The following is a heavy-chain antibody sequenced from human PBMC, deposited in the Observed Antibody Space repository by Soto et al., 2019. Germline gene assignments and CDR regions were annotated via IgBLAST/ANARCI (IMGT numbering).Heavy chain of an antibody. J-gene: IGHJ6*02. CDR3: ASELGGGSSWHPYYYYYGMDV. Sequence: PSETLSLTCIVSGGSISSSNLWSWVRQPPGKGLECIGEIYHSGSTNYNPSLKSRVTISVDNSKNRVSLQMNSLRAEDTAVYYCASELGGGSSWHPYYYYYGMDVWGQGTTVTVSS. V-gene: IGHV4-4*02. CDR1: GGSISSSNL. D-gene: IGHD6-13*01. CDR2: IYHSGST.